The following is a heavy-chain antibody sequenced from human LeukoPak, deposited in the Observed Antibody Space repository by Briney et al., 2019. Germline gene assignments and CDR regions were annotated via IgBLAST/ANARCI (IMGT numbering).Heavy chain of an antibody. Sequence: GGSLRLSCAASGFTFGSYGTSWVRQSPGKGLEWVSFISPSGDRTSNADSVEGRFTISRDNPRDTLYLQMNSLRDEDPAGYYCAIMHGYYDGSGYWVQWGQGTLVTVSS. J-gene: IGHJ4*02. CDR1: GFTFGSYG. CDR3: AIMHGYYDGSGYWVQ. V-gene: IGHV3-23*01. D-gene: IGHD3-22*01. CDR2: ISPSGDRT.